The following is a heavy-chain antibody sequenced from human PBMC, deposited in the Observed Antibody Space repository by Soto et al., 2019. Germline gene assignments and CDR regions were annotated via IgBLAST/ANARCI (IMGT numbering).Heavy chain of an antibody. V-gene: IGHV3-30*18. CDR3: AKDHSTAMAHEVCDY. J-gene: IGHJ4*02. CDR1: GFTFSSYG. D-gene: IGHD5-18*01. CDR2: ISYDGRNK. Sequence: QVQLVESWGGVVQPARSLRLYCAASGFTFSSYGMHWVRQAPGKGLEWLAVISYDGRNKYYADSVKGRFTISRDNSKYTRNLHRNSLRAKDTAVYYCAKDHSTAMAHEVCDYWGQGTLVTVS.